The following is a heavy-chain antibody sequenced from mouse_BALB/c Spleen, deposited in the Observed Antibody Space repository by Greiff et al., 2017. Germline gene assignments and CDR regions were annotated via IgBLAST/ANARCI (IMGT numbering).Heavy chain of an antibody. V-gene: IGHV5-9-4*01. CDR1: GFTFSSYA. J-gene: IGHJ3*01. D-gene: IGHD2-14*01. Sequence: EVKLMESGGGLVKPGGSLKLSCAASGFTFSSYAMSWVRQSPEKRLEWVAEISSGGSYTYYPDTVTGRFTISRDNAKNTLYLEMSSLRSEDTAMYYCARGGAYYRYDGAWFAYWGQGTLVTVSA. CDR3: ARGGAYYRYDGAWFAY. CDR2: ISSGGSYT.